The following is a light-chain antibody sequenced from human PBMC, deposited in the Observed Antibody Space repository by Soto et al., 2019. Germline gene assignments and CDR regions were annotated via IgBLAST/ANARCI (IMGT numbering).Light chain of an antibody. Sequence: QSALTQPRSASGSPGQSVTISCTGTSSDVGGYNYVSWYQQYPGKAPKLMVYEVNKRPSGVPDRFSGSKSGNTASLTVSGLQAEDEADYYCSSYAGGNNVFGTGTKVTVL. CDR1: SSDVGGYNY. CDR2: EVN. J-gene: IGLJ1*01. CDR3: SSYAGGNNV. V-gene: IGLV2-8*01.